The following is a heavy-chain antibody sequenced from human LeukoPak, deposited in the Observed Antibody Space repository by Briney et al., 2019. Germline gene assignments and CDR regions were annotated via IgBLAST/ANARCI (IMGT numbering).Heavy chain of an antibody. CDR2: IYTSGST. V-gene: IGHV4-4*09. D-gene: IGHD2-15*01. Sequence: SETLSLTCTVSGGSISNYYWSWIRQPPGKGLEWIGYIYTSGSTNYNPSLKSRVTISVDTSKNQFSLKLSSVTAADTAVYYCARVVVAATSNWFDPWGQGTLVTVSS. J-gene: IGHJ5*02. CDR1: GGSISNYY. CDR3: ARVVVAATSNWFDP.